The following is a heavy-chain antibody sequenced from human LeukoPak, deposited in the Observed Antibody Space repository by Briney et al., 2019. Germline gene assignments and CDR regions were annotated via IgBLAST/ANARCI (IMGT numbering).Heavy chain of an antibody. D-gene: IGHD6-13*01. V-gene: IGHV4-34*01. CDR2: INHSGST. CDR1: GGSFSGYY. Sequence: SETLSLTCAVYGGSFSGYYWSWIRQPPGEGLEWIGEINHSGSTNYNPSLKSRVTISVDTSKNQFSLKLSSVTAADTAVYYCARGGAAAGHLNPKNLTKFDYWGQGTLVTVSS. J-gene: IGHJ4*02. CDR3: ARGGAAAGHLNPKNLTKFDY.